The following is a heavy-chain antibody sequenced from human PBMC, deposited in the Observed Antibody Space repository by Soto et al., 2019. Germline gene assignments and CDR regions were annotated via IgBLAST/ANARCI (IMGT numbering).Heavy chain of an antibody. D-gene: IGHD3-3*01. Sequence: QVQLVESGGGVVQPGRSLRLSCAASGFTFSSYGMHWVRQAPGKGLEWVAVIWYDGSNKYYADSVKGRFTISRDNSKNTLYLQMNSLRAEDTAVYYCARDRGYDFWSDYHLWGQGTLVTVSS. V-gene: IGHV3-33*01. CDR2: IWYDGSNK. CDR1: GFTFSSYG. CDR3: ARDRGYDFWSDYHL. J-gene: IGHJ4*02.